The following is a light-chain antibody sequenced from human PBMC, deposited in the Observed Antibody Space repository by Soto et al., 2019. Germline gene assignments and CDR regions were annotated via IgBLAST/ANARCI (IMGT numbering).Light chain of an antibody. CDR1: QSVLYSSNNKNY. CDR3: QQYYSIPLT. Sequence: DFVMTQSPECLAASLGERATINCKSSQSVLYSSNNKNYLAWYQQKPGQTPKLLIYWASTRESGVPDRFSGSGSGTDFTLTITSLQAEEVAVYYCQQYYSIPLTFGGGTKVEIK. CDR2: WAS. J-gene: IGKJ4*01. V-gene: IGKV4-1*01.